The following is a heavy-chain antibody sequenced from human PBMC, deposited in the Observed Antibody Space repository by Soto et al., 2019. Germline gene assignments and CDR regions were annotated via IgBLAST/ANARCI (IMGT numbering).Heavy chain of an antibody. CDR2: IKQDGSEK. V-gene: IGHV3-7*01. Sequence: HPWGSLLVACASSVFTFSIYWMSWVRQAPGKGLEWVANIKQDGSEKYYVDSVKGRFTISRDNAKNSLYLQMNSLRAEDTAVYYCERRPEMDYWGQGTLVTVSS. J-gene: IGHJ4*02. CDR3: ERRPEMDY. CDR1: VFTFSIYW.